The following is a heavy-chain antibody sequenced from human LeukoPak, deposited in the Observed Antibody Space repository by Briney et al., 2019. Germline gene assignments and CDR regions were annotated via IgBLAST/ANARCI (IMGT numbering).Heavy chain of an antibody. CDR3: ARFDSAGYCSSTSCSYYFDY. Sequence: SETLSLTCTVSDGAIAGYSWSWIRQPPGKGLEWIGYIYYSGDTNYNPSLQSRVTVSVDTSKNQFSLKLSSVTAADTAVYYCARFDSAGYCSSTSCSYYFDYWGQGTLVTVSS. J-gene: IGHJ4*02. D-gene: IGHD2-2*01. CDR1: DGAIAGYS. CDR2: IYYSGDT. V-gene: IGHV4-59*01.